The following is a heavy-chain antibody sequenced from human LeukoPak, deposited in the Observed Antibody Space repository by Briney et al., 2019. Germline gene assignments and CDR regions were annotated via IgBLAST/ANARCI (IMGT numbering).Heavy chain of an antibody. J-gene: IGHJ5*02. D-gene: IGHD6-13*01. V-gene: IGHV3-23*01. CDR1: GFTFSSYA. CDR2: ISGSGGST. CDR3: AKDKIPGQLVHNWFDP. Sequence: GGSLRLSCAASGFTFSSYAMSWVRQAPGKGLEWVSAISGSGGSTYYADSVKGRFTISRDNSKNTLYLQMNSLRAEDTAVYYCAKDKIPGQLVHNWFDPWGQGTLVTVSS.